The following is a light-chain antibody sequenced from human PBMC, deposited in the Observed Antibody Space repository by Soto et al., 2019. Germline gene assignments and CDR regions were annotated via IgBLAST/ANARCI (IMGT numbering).Light chain of an antibody. CDR3: QQYNDWPPLT. CDR1: RTVASN. CDR2: SVS. Sequence: EIVMTQSPASLAVSLGGRATLSCRASRTVASNLAWYRQRPGQAPRLLIASVSIRATGVPLRISGSGYGTDFTLTISSLQSEDFAVYYCQQYNDWPPLTFGGGTKVEL. V-gene: IGKV3-15*01. J-gene: IGKJ4*01.